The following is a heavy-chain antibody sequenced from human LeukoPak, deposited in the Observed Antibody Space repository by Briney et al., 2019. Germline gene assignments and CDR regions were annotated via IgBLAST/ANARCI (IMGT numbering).Heavy chain of an antibody. CDR1: GGTFSSYA. J-gene: IGHJ6*02. V-gene: IGHV1-69*01. Sequence: SVKVSCKASGGTFSSYAISWVRQAPGQGLEWMGGIIPIFGTANYAQKFQGRVTITADESTSTAYMELSSLRSEDTAVYYCARAKTGIPATLRYFDWLTTKGYYCGMDVWGQGTTVTVSS. D-gene: IGHD3-9*01. CDR2: IIPIFGTA. CDR3: ARAKTGIPATLRYFDWLTTKGYYCGMDV.